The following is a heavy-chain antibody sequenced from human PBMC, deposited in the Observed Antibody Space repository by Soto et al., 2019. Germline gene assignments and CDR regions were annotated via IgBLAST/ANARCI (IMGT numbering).Heavy chain of an antibody. D-gene: IGHD1-26*01. CDR3: ARSRERWFDP. CDR2: IYYSGST. V-gene: IGHV4-31*03. Sequence: PSETLSLTCTVSGGSISSGGYYWSWIRQHPGKGLEWIGYIYYSGSTYYNPSLESRVTISVDTSKNQFSLKLSSVTAADTAVYYCARSRERWFDPWGQGTLVTVSS. J-gene: IGHJ5*02. CDR1: GGSISSGGYY.